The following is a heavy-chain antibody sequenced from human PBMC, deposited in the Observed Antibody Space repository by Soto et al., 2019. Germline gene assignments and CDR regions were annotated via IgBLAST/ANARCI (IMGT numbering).Heavy chain of an antibody. CDR1: GYTFTSYG. Sequence: ASVKVSFKASGYTFTSYGISWVRQAPGQGLEWMGWISAYNGNTNYAQKLQGRVTMTTDTSTSTAYMELRSLRSDDTAVYYCASNLLGYCSSTSCYELRNWGQGTLVTVSS. D-gene: IGHD2-2*01. V-gene: IGHV1-18*01. J-gene: IGHJ4*02. CDR3: ASNLLGYCSSTSCYELRN. CDR2: ISAYNGNT.